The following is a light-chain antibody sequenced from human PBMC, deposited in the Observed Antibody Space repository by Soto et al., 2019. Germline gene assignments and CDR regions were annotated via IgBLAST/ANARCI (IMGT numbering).Light chain of an antibody. J-gene: IGKJ1*01. CDR1: QSISNH. CDR3: QHYNSYSEA. CDR2: AAS. V-gene: IGKV1-39*01. Sequence: DIQMTQSPSSLSASVEDRVIITCRASQSISNHLNWYQQKPGKAPKLLIFAASSLQSGVPSRFSGSRSGPDFTLTISSLQPGDFATYYCQHYNSYSEAFGQGTKVDIK.